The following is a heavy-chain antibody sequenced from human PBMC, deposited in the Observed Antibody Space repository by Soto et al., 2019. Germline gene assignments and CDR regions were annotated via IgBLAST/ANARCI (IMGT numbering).Heavy chain of an antibody. CDR2: FDPEDGET. D-gene: IGHD6-13*01. CDR1: GYTLTDLS. J-gene: IGHJ5*02. CDR3: TRPAIAAPGTTWFDP. Sequence: ASVKVSCKVSGYTLTDLSIHWVRQAPGQGLEWMGGFDPEDGETFYAQKFQGRVTMTEDRSTDTAHMELSSLRSDDTAIYYCTRPAIAAPGTTWFDPWGQGTLVTVSS. V-gene: IGHV1-24*01.